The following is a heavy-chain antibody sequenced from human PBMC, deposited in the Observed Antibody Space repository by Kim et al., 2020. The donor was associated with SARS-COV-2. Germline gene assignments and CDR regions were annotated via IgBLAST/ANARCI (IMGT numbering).Heavy chain of an antibody. CDR2: IYYSGST. V-gene: IGHV4-59*13. D-gene: IGHD3-22*01. CDR3: ARDYYDSSGYYPSYFDY. Sequence: SETLSLTCTVSGGSISSYYWSWIRQPPGKGLEWIGYIYYSGSTNYNPSLKSRVTISVDTSKNQFSLKLSSVTAADTAVYYCARDYYDSSGYYPSYFDYWGQGTLVTVSS. J-gene: IGHJ4*02. CDR1: GGSISSYY.